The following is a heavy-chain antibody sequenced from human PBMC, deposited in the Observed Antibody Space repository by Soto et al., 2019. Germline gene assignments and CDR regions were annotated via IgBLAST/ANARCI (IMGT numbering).Heavy chain of an antibody. V-gene: IGHV4-61*08. CDR2: IYYSGST. CDR3: ARGGGVYYLDF. Sequence: SETLSLTCTVSGGSISSGDYYWSWIRQPPGKGLEWIGYIYYSGSTDYNPSLKSRVTISVDTSKSQFSLKLSSVTAADTAVYYCARGGGVYYLDFWGQGTLVTVSS. J-gene: IGHJ4*02. D-gene: IGHD2-8*02. CDR1: GGSISSGDYY.